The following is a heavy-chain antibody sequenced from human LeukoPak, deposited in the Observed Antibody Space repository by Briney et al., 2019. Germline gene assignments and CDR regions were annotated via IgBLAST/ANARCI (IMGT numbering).Heavy chain of an antibody. V-gene: IGHV4-4*07. D-gene: IGHD3-22*01. CDR1: GGSITSYY. Sequence: KPSETLSLTCTVSGGSITSYYWSWIRQPAGKGLEWIGRIYTRGSTNYNPSLNSRVTVSVDTSRNQFSLKLTSVTAADTAVYYCAGEGHYYDSTGYYYGGEDYWGQGTLVTVSS. CDR2: IYTRGST. J-gene: IGHJ4*02. CDR3: AGEGHYYDSTGYYYGGEDY.